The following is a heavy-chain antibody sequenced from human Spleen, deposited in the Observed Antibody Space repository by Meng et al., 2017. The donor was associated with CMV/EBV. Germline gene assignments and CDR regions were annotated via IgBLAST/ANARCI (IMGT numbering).Heavy chain of an antibody. CDR3: ARAPGDLEWLSPFDY. CDR2: ISYDGYNK. Sequence: GESLKISCAASGFTFNNYAMHWVRQAPGKGLEWVAVISYDGYNKYYTDSVKGRFAISREKSRNTLYLQMNSLRADDTAVYYCARAPGDLEWLSPFDYWGQGMLVTVSS. J-gene: IGHJ4*02. CDR1: GFTFNNYA. V-gene: IGHV3-30*09. D-gene: IGHD3-3*01.